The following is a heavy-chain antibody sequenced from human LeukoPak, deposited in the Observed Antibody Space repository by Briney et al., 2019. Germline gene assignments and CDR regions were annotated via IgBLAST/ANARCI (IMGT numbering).Heavy chain of an antibody. Sequence: GASVKVSFKASGYTFTNYAIHWVRQAPGQSLEWMGWINAGNGNTKYSQKFPGRVTITRDTSASTVYMEGSSLRSEDTAVYHCARAPGGDYWGQGTLVTVSS. D-gene: IGHD3-16*01. V-gene: IGHV1-3*01. CDR1: GYTFTNYA. J-gene: IGHJ4*02. CDR2: INAGNGNT. CDR3: ARAPGGDY.